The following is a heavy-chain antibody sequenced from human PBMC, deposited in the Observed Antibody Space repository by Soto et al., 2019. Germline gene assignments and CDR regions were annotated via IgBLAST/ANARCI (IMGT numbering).Heavy chain of an antibody. J-gene: IGHJ2*01. V-gene: IGHV1-69*08. CDR2: IIPALGTA. CDR1: GGTFSSHT. CDR3: ARPDFGDYWYFDL. Sequence: QDQLVQSGAEVKKPGSSVKVSCKASGGTFSSHTFSWVRQAPGQGLEWMGRIIPALGTATYAQKFQGRVTRTADESATPVYMELNRLRSADTAVYYCARPDFGDYWYFDLWGRGTLVTVSS. D-gene: IGHD4-17*01.